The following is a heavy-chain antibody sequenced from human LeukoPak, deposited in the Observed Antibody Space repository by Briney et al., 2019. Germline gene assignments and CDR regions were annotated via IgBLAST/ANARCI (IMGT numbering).Heavy chain of an antibody. CDR3: ARGGAIAAPTQYYYYMDV. D-gene: IGHD6-6*01. J-gene: IGHJ6*03. Sequence: ASVKVSCKASGYTFTSYDINWVRQATGQGLEWMGRMNPNSGNTGYAQKFQGRVTMTRNTSISTAYMELSSLRSEDTAVYYCARGGAIAAPTQYYYYMDVWGKGTTVTVSS. CDR1: GYTFTSYD. V-gene: IGHV1-8*01. CDR2: MNPNSGNT.